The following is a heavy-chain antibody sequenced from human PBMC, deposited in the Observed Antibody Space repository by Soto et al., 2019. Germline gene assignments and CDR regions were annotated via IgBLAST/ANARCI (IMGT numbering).Heavy chain of an antibody. CDR1: GFSLSNARMG. Sequence: QVTLKESGPVLVKPTETLTLTCTVSGFSLSNARMGVSWIRQPPGKALEWLAHIFSNDEKSYSTSLKSRLTISQDTSKSQVVLNMTNIDPVDTATYYCARIALVTTPHPWFDPWGQGTLVTVSS. V-gene: IGHV2-26*01. CDR3: ARIALVTTPHPWFDP. J-gene: IGHJ5*02. CDR2: IFSNDEK. D-gene: IGHD3-9*01.